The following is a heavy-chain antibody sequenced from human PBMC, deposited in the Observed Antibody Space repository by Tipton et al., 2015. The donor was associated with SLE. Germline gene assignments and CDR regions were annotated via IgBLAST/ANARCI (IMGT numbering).Heavy chain of an antibody. CDR2: IKEEGSDK. CDR3: ARDGGSLEDYMDV. V-gene: IGHV3-7*01. D-gene: IGHD1-26*01. J-gene: IGHJ6*03. Sequence: SLRLSCAASGFSFSDYWMSWVRQTPGKGLEWVANIKEEGSDKYYVDSVKGRFTISRDNAKNSLWLQMNSLRAEDTAIYYCARDGGSLEDYMDVWGKGTTVTVSS. CDR1: GFSFSDYW.